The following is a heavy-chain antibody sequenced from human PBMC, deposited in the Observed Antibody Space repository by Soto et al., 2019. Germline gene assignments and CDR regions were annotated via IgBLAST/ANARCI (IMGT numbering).Heavy chain of an antibody. CDR1: GFTFSTYP. CDR3: VREDGKVGTNSAFDY. J-gene: IGHJ4*02. D-gene: IGHD1-26*01. V-gene: IGHV3-21*01. Sequence: LRLSCASAGFTFSTYPMNWVRQAPWKGLEWVSSINGRGNYIYYAESVKGRFTISRDNAKNSLYLQMDRLRAEDTALYYCVREDGKVGTNSAFDYWGLGALVTVYS. CDR2: INGRGNYI.